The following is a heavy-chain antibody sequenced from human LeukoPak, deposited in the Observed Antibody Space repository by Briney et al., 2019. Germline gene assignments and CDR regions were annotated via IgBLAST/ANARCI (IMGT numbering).Heavy chain of an antibody. V-gene: IGHV3-23*01. J-gene: IGHJ4*02. CDR2: ISGSGGST. CDR3: ATSDYYDSSGYFY. Sequence: PGGSLRLSCAASGFTFSSYAMSWVRQAPGKGLEWVSAISGSGGSTYYADSVKGRFTISRDNYKNTVYLQMNSLRPEDTAVYYCATSDYYDSSGYFYWGQGTLVTVSS. CDR1: GFTFSSYA. D-gene: IGHD3-22*01.